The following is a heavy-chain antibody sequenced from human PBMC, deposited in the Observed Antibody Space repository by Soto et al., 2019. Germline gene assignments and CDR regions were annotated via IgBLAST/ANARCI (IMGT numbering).Heavy chain of an antibody. CDR2: ISDTGTS. Sequence: QMHLQESGPGLVKPSQTLTLICTVSGGSINSGGYHWTWIRQRPGKGLEWIGSISDTGTSYYNSSLKSRLVISVDRSRNQFSLQLASVAGADTAIYHCPAMDRRWYDPWGQGIPVLVSS. CDR1: GGSINSGGYH. D-gene: IGHD3-10*01. CDR3: PAMDRRWYDP. J-gene: IGHJ5*02. V-gene: IGHV4-31*03.